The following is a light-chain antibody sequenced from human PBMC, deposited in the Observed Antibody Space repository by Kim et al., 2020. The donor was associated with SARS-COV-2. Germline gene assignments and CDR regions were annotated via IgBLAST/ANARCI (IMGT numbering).Light chain of an antibody. J-gene: IGKJ2*03. Sequence: DIVMTQSPDSLAVSLGERATLNCKSSQTVLYNSNNKNYLAWYQQKPGQAPKLLIYWASIRESGVSDRFSGSGSETDFTLTISSLQAEYVAVYYCQQYYSTPPSFGQGTKLEI. CDR3: QQYYSTPPS. CDR2: WAS. V-gene: IGKV4-1*01. CDR1: QTVLYNSNNKNY.